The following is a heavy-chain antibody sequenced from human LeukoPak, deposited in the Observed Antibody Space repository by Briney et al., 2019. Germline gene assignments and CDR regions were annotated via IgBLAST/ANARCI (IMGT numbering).Heavy chain of an antibody. CDR2: ISGSGGST. CDR3: AKVGNYDSSGYYYFDY. Sequence: GGSLRLSCAASGFTFSSYGMSWVRQAPGKGLEWVSAISGSGGSTYYADSVKGRLTISRDNSKNTLYLQMNSLRAEDTAVYYCAKVGNYDSSGYYYFDYWGQGTLVTVSS. J-gene: IGHJ4*02. D-gene: IGHD3-22*01. V-gene: IGHV3-23*01. CDR1: GFTFSSYG.